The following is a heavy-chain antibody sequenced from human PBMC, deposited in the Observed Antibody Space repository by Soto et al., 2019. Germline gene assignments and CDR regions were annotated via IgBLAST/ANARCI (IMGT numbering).Heavy chain of an antibody. CDR1: GYSFATYG. CDR3: ATEPIYYNDASGYSPLRH. D-gene: IGHD3-22*01. V-gene: IGHV1-18*04. J-gene: IGHJ4*02. CDR2: ISAHNGDT. Sequence: ASVKVSCKASGYSFATYGFSWVRQAPGQGLECVGWISAHNGDTHYSQKFQGRVTLTTDTSTNTGYMELRSLTSDDTAVYFCATEPIYYNDASGYSPLRHWGQGTLVTVSS.